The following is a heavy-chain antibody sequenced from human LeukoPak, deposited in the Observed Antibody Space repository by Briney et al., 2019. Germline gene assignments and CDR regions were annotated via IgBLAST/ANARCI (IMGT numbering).Heavy chain of an antibody. D-gene: IGHD3-9*01. V-gene: IGHV2-5*01. CDR2: IYYNGDN. J-gene: IGHJ4*02. Sequence: SGPTLVHPQQTLTLTCTFSGFSFPAPGMGVAWIRQPPGKALEWLAFIYYNGDNRYSPSLRSRLTITRDASKNQVVLAMTNLDPMDTATYYCAHLVVTIDWRSYFDYWGQGALVTVSS. CDR1: GFSFPAPGMG. CDR3: AHLVVTIDWRSYFDY.